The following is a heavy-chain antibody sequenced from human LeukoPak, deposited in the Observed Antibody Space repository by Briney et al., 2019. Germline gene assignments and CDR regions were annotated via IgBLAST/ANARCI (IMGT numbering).Heavy chain of an antibody. D-gene: IGHD2-21*02. CDR1: GFTFSSYG. Sequence: GRSLRLSCAASGFTFSSYGMHWVRQAPGKGLEWVAVISYDGSNKYYADSVKGRFTISRDNSKNTLYLQMNSLRAEDTAVYYCAKDGPPAVIRAYYYGMAVWGKGTTVTVSS. V-gene: IGHV3-30*18. J-gene: IGHJ6*04. CDR2: ISYDGSNK. CDR3: AKDGPPAVIRAYYYGMAV.